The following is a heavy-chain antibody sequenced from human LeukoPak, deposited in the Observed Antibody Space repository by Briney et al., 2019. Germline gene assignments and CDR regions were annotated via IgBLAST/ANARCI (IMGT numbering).Heavy chain of an antibody. V-gene: IGHV3-72*01. D-gene: IGHD5-18*01. CDR2: TRNRATSYTT. J-gene: IGHJ4*02. CDR3: ATLIQATSANYFDY. Sequence: GGSLRLSCVASGFTFSAPYMDWVRQSPGKGLEWVGRTRNRATSYTTEYAASVKGRFTISKDDSKSSLYLQMNRLKTEDTAVYYCATLIQATSANYFDYWGQGTLVTVSS. CDR1: GFTFSAPY.